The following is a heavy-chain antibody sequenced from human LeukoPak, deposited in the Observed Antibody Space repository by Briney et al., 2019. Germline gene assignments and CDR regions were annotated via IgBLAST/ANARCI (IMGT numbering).Heavy chain of an antibody. J-gene: IGHJ4*02. CDR3: ARSALVYYDSSGYSDY. D-gene: IGHD3-22*01. CDR2: ISWNGGST. Sequence: GGSLRLSCAASGFTFDDYAMHWVRQDPGKGREWVSGISWNGGSTGYADSVKGRFTISRDNAKNSLYLQMNSLRAEDTALYYCARSALVYYDSSGYSDYWGQGTLVTVSS. V-gene: IGHV3-20*04. CDR1: GFTFDDYA.